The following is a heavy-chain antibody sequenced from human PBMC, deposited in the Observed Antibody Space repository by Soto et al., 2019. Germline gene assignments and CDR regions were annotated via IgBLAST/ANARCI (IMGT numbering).Heavy chain of an antibody. D-gene: IGHD4-17*01. Sequence: QVQLQESGPGLVKPSETLSLTCTVSGASISNYYWSWIRQPPGKGLEWIAYIYYSGSTNYTPSLKSRVTLSVDTSKNQFSLKLSSVTAADTAVYYCARGSLPPLYGDYLSYVDYWGQGSLVTVSS. CDR1: GASISNYY. J-gene: IGHJ4*02. CDR2: IYYSGST. V-gene: IGHV4-59*01. CDR3: ARGSLPPLYGDYLSYVDY.